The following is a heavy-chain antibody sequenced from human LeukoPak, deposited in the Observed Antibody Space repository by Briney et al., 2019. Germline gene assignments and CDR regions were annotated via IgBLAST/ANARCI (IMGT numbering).Heavy chain of an antibody. D-gene: IGHD2/OR15-2a*01. CDR1: GYTFTSYY. CDR2: INPSGGST. V-gene: IGHV1-46*01. CDR3: ARAQRISVRGNDAFDI. J-gene: IGHJ3*02. Sequence: ASVKVSCKASGYTFTSYYMHWVRQASGQGLEWMGIINPSGGSTSYAQKFQGRVTMTRDTSTSTVYMELSSLRSEDTAVYYCARAQRISVRGNDAFDIWGQGTMVTVSS.